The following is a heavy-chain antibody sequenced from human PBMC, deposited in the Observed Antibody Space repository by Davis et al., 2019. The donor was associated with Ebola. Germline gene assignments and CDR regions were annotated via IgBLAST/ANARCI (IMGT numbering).Heavy chain of an antibody. CDR2: IKSKTDGGTT. V-gene: IGHV3-15*01. D-gene: IGHD2-2*01. Sequence: GGSLRLSCAASGFTFSSYSMNWVRQAPGKGLEWVGRIKSKTDGGTTDYAAPVKGRFTISRDNAKNSLYLQMNSLRDEDTAVYYCARDTIVLVPAAMYSLGYYFDYWGQGTLVTVSS. CDR1: GFTFSSYS. CDR3: ARDTIVLVPAAMYSLGYYFDY. J-gene: IGHJ4*02.